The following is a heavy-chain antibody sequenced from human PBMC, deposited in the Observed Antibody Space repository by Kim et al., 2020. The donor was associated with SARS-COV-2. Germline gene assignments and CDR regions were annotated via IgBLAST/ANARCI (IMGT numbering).Heavy chain of an antibody. CDR2: IYYSGST. V-gene: IGHV4-59*01. CDR3: ARALEVHDYGYYIVDWFDP. J-gene: IGHJ5*02. D-gene: IGHD4-17*01. CDR1: GGSISSYY. Sequence: SENLSLTCTVSGGSISSYYWSWIRQPPGKGLEWIEYIYYSGSTNYNPSLKSRVTISVDTSKNQFSLKLSSVTAADTAVYYCARALEVHDYGYYIVDWFDP.